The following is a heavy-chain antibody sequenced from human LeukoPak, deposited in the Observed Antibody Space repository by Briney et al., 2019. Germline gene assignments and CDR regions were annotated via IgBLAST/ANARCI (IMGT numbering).Heavy chain of an antibody. Sequence: ASVKVSCKASGYTFTGYYMHWVRQAPGQGLEWMGWINPNSGGTNYAQKFQGRVTMTRDTSISTAYMELSRLRSDDTAVYHCARSSVSDRSPEGCRFDPWGQGTLVTVSS. CDR2: INPNSGGT. J-gene: IGHJ5*02. CDR3: ARSSVSDRSPEGCRFDP. V-gene: IGHV1-2*02. D-gene: IGHD2-21*02. CDR1: GYTFTGYY.